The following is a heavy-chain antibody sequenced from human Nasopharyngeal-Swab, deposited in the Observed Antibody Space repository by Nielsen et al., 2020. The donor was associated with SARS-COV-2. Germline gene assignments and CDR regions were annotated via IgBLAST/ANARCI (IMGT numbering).Heavy chain of an antibody. CDR1: GFTFSNYW. Sequence: GESLKISCAASGFTFSNYWLHWVRQAPGKGLVWISRISGDRSDISYADSVKGRFTISRDNAKNTVYLQMNSLRAEDTAVYYCIRERQWFGDSSWGQGTLVTVSS. CDR2: ISGDRSDI. J-gene: IGHJ5*02. V-gene: IGHV3-74*01. D-gene: IGHD3-10*01. CDR3: IRERQWFGDSS.